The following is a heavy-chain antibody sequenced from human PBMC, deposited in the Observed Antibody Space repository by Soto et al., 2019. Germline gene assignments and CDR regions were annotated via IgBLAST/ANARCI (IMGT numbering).Heavy chain of an antibody. CDR3: ARGGHVVVVTAALDY. V-gene: IGHV1-46*01. J-gene: IGHJ4*02. D-gene: IGHD2-21*02. Sequence: GASVKVSCKASGDTFTDYYIHRVRQAPGQGLEWMGTVNPSGGHTTYAQHFLGRATMTRDTSTSTLYMELTSLTSDDTAIYYCARGGHVVVVTAALDYWGQGTLVTVSS. CDR2: VNPSGGHT. CDR1: GDTFTDYY.